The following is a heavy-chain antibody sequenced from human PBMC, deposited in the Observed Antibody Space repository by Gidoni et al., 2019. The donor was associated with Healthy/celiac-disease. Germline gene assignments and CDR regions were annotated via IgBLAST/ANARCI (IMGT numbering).Heavy chain of an antibody. CDR3: ARDSDITMTNFDY. CDR1: GGTFSSYA. CDR2: IIPILGIA. J-gene: IGHJ4*02. Sequence: QVQLVQSGAEVKKPGSSVKVSCKASGGTFSSYAISWVRQAPGQGLEWMGRIIPILGIANYAQKFQGRVTITADKSTSTAYMELSSLRSEDTAVYYCARDSDITMTNFDYWGQGTLVTVSS. V-gene: IGHV1-69*04. D-gene: IGHD3-22*01.